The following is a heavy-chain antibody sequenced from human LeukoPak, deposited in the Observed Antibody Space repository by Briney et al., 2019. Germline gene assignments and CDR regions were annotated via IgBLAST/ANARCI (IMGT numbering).Heavy chain of an antibody. CDR3: ARDRRVTTVTTFDY. D-gene: IGHD4-17*01. J-gene: IGHJ4*02. Sequence: PGGSLRLSCAASGFTFSSYSMNWVRQAPGKGLEWVSSISSSSSYIYYADSVKGRFTISRDNAKNSLYLQMNSLRAEDTAVYYCARDRRVTTVTTFDYWGQGTLVTVSS. CDR1: GFTFSSYS. V-gene: IGHV3-21*01. CDR2: ISSSSSYI.